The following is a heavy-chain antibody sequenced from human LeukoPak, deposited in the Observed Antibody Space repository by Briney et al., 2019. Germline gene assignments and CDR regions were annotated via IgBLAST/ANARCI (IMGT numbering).Heavy chain of an antibody. CDR3: FGGNSFDY. CDR2: TSGSGGST. V-gene: IGHV3-23*01. J-gene: IGHJ4*02. Sequence: GGSLRLSCAASGFTFSSYAMSWVRQAPGKGLEWVSATSGSGGSTYYADSVKGRFTIPRDNSKNTLYLQMNSLRAEDTAVYYCFGGNSFDYWGQGTLVTVSS. CDR1: GFTFSSYA. D-gene: IGHD4-23*01.